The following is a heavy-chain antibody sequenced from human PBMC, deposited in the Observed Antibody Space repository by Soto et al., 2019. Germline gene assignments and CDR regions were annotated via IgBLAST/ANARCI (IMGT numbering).Heavy chain of an antibody. D-gene: IGHD2-21*02. CDR2: INPGNGDT. CDR1: GYTFTGYA. V-gene: IGHV1-3*01. Sequence: GASVKVSCKASGYTFTGYAMHWVRQAPGQRPEWMGWINPGNGDTKYSEKLQGRVTFTRDTSATTIYMELSSLRSEDTALYYCARNSYISGDDDSYYFDYWGQGTTVTVYS. J-gene: IGHJ4*02. CDR3: ARNSYISGDDDSYYFDY.